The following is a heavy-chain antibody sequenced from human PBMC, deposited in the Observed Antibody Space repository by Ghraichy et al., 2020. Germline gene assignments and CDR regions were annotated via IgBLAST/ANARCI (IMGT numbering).Heavy chain of an antibody. V-gene: IGHV4-38-2*01. Sequence: SETLSLTCAVSGYSIASGYYWGWIRQPPGKGLEWIGILYHSGGARYNPSLGSRVTMSVDTSNNTLSLKLASVTATDTAIYYCARVRGRAPSAFWGPGILVTVSS. J-gene: IGHJ4*02. CDR2: LYHSGGA. CDR3: ARVRGRAPSAF. D-gene: IGHD2-15*01. CDR1: GYSIASGYY.